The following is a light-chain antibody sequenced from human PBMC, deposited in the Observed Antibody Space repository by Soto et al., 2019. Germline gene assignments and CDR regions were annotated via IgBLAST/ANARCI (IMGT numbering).Light chain of an antibody. J-gene: IGLJ2*01. CDR2: ANS. Sequence: QSVLTQPPSVSGAPGQRVTISCTGSSSNIGAGYDVHWYQLLPGTAPQLLIYANSNRPSGVPDRFSGSKSGTSASLAITGLQAEDEADYYCQSYDSSLSGVVFGGGTKVTVL. CDR1: SSNIGAGYD. CDR3: QSYDSSLSGVV. V-gene: IGLV1-40*01.